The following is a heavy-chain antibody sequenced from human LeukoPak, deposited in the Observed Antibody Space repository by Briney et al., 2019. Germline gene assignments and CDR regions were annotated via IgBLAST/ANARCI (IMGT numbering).Heavy chain of an antibody. CDR1: GFTFSSYA. CDR3: AKGNVMTTVTTGYYGMDV. J-gene: IGHJ6*02. CDR2: ISGSGGST. Sequence: GGSLRLSCAASGFTFSSYAMSWDRQAPGKGLEWVSAISGSGGSTYYADSVKGRFTISRDNSKNTLYLQMNSLRAEDTAVYYCAKGNVMTTVTTGYYGMDVWGQGTTVTVSS. V-gene: IGHV3-23*01. D-gene: IGHD4-17*01.